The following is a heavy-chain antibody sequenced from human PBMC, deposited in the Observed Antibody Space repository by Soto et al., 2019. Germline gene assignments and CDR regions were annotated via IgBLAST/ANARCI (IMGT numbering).Heavy chain of an antibody. CDR1: GFTFTSSA. V-gene: IGHV1-58*02. J-gene: IGHJ3*02. Sequence: SVKVSCKASGFTFTSSAMQWVRQARGQRLEWIGWIVVGSGNTNYAQKFQERVTITRDMSTSTAYMELSSLRSEDTAVYYCAGSDSSGYPDAFDIWGQGTMVTVS. CDR3: AGSDSSGYPDAFDI. D-gene: IGHD3-22*01. CDR2: IVVGSGNT.